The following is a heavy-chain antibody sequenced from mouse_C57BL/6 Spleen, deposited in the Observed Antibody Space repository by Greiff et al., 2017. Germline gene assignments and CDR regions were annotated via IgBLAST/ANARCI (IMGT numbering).Heavy chain of an antibody. CDR2: IYPGDGDT. CDR3: ARGDYDSYYFDD. J-gene: IGHJ2*01. CDR1: GYAFSSSW. Sequence: VQLQQSGPELVKPGASVKISCKASGYAFSSSWMNWVKQRPGKGLEWIGRIYPGDGDTNYNGKFKGKATLTADKSSSTAYMQLSSLTSEDSAVXFCARGDYDSYYFDDWGQGTTLTVSS. V-gene: IGHV1-82*01. D-gene: IGHD2-4*01.